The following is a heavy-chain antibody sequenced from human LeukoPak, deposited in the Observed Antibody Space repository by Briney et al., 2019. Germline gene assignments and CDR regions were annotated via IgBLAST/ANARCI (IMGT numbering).Heavy chain of an antibody. CDR1: GGSFSGYY. D-gene: IGHD3-22*01. V-gene: IGHV4-34*01. CDR3: ARDPSYYENAFDI. Sequence: SETLSLTCAVYGGSFSGYYWSWIRQPPGKGLEWIGEINHSGSTNYNPSLKSRVTISVDTSKNQFSLKLSSVTAADTAVYYCARDPSYYENAFDIWGQGTMVTVSS. J-gene: IGHJ3*02. CDR2: INHSGST.